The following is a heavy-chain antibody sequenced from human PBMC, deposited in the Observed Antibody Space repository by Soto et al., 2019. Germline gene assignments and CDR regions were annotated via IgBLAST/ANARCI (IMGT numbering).Heavy chain of an antibody. CDR3: ARDPSYSSGWYYFDY. V-gene: IGHV3-30*04. J-gene: IGHJ4*02. CDR1: GFTFSSYA. D-gene: IGHD6-19*01. Sequence: GESLKISCAASGFTFSSYAMHWVRQAPGKGLEWVAVISYDGSNKYYADSVKGRFTISRDNSKNTLYLQMNSLRAEDTAVYYCARDPSYSSGWYYFDYWGQGTLVTVSS. CDR2: ISYDGSNK.